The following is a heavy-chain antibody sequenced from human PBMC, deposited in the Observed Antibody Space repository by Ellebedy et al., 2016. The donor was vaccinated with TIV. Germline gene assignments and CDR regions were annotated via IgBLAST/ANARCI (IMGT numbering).Heavy chain of an antibody. CDR1: GGSISTYF. Sequence: PGGSLRLSCTVSGGSISTYFWNWIRQPPGKGLEWIGYIYFSGSTHYNPSLKSRVTVSVDTSKNQFSLKLRSVTAADTAVYYCARNPPTYNWVDSWGQGTLVTVSS. CDR3: ARNPPTYNWVDS. J-gene: IGHJ5*01. CDR2: IYFSGST. V-gene: IGHV4-59*08.